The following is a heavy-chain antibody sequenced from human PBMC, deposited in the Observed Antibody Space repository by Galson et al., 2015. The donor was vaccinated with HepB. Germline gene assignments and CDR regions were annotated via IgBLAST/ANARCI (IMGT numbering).Heavy chain of an antibody. CDR2: ISSSSSYI. Sequence: SLRLSCAASGFTFSSYSMNWVRQAPGKGLEWVSSISSSSSYIYYADSVKGRFTISRDNAKNSLYLQMNSLRAEDTAVYYCAREGNYYGSGSFVSSPFSYYYGMDVWGQGTTVTVSS. CDR1: GFTFSSYS. CDR3: AREGNYYGSGSFVSSPFSYYYGMDV. J-gene: IGHJ6*02. D-gene: IGHD3-10*01. V-gene: IGHV3-21*01.